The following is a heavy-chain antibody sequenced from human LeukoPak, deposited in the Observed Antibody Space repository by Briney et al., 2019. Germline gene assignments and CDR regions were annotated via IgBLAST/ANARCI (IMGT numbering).Heavy chain of an antibody. J-gene: IGHJ3*01. Sequence: SETLSLTCTVAGGSISSYYWSWIRQPPGKGLEWIGYIYYSGSTNCNPSVKTRVAMSVDTSKKQFSLKVSSLTAADAAVYYCARGGTAVIAPYAFDLWGQGTMVTVSS. D-gene: IGHD4-23*01. CDR3: ARGGTAVIAPYAFDL. V-gene: IGHV4-59*01. CDR2: IYYSGST. CDR1: GGSISSYY.